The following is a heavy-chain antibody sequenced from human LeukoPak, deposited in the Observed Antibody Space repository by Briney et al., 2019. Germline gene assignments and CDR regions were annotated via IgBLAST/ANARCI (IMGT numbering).Heavy chain of an antibody. Sequence: GGSLRLSCAASGFTFSSYSMNWVRQAPGKGLEWVSSISSSSSYIYYADPVKGRFTISRDNAKNSLYLQMNSLRAEDTAVYYCARDFGGVYYANWGQGTLVTVSS. J-gene: IGHJ4*02. V-gene: IGHV3-21*01. CDR2: ISSSSSYI. D-gene: IGHD3-16*01. CDR3: ARDFGGVYYAN. CDR1: GFTFSSYS.